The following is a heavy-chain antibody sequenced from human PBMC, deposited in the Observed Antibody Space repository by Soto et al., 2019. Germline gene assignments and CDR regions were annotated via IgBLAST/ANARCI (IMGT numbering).Heavy chain of an antibody. D-gene: IGHD3-22*01. Sequence: GGSLRLSCAASGFTFSDYYMSWIHQAPGKGLEWVSYISSSGSTIYYADSVKGRFTISRDNAKNSLYLQMNSLRAEDTAVYYCARVGSADSSGYYVDYWGQGNLVTVSS. J-gene: IGHJ4*02. CDR2: ISSSGSTI. CDR3: ARVGSADSSGYYVDY. V-gene: IGHV3-11*01. CDR1: GFTFSDYY.